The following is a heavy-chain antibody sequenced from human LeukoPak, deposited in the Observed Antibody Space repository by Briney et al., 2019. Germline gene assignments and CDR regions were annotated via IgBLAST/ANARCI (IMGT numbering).Heavy chain of an antibody. V-gene: IGHV3-43*02. D-gene: IGHD5-12*01. Sequence: VGSLRLSCAASGFTFDDYAMHWVRQAPGKGLEWVSLISGNGGSTYYADSVKGRFTISRDNSKNSLYLQMNSLRTEDTALYYCAKDIFPGRYSSDSGYFDYWGQGTLVTVSS. J-gene: IGHJ4*02. CDR2: ISGNGGST. CDR3: AKDIFPGRYSSDSGYFDY. CDR1: GFTFDDYA.